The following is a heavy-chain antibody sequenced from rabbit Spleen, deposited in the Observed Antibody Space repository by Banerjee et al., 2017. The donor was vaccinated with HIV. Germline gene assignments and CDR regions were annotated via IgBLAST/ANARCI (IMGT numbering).Heavy chain of an antibody. CDR3: ARDGTGGSYFAL. J-gene: IGHJ4*01. D-gene: IGHD8-1*01. Sequence: QLKESRGGLVQPGGSLKLSCKASGFTLSSYYMNWVRQAPGKGLEWIGYIDPVFGITYYANWVNGRFSISRENAQNTVFLQMTSLTAADTATYFCARDGTGGSYFALWGPGTLVTVS. CDR2: IDPVFGIT. CDR1: GFTLSSYY. V-gene: IGHV1S7*01.